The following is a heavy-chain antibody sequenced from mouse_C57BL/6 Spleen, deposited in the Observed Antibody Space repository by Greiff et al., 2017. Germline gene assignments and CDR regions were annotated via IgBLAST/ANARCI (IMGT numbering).Heavy chain of an antibody. J-gene: IGHJ2*01. CDR2: IHPNSGST. Sequence: QVQLQQPGAELVKPGASVKLSCKASGYTFTSYWMHWVKQRPGQGLEWIGMIHPNSGSTNYNEKFKSKATLTVDKSSSTAYMQLSSLTSEDSAVYYCARDYDYDGTPFDYWGQGTTLTVSS. CDR1: GYTFTSYW. D-gene: IGHD2-4*01. CDR3: ARDYDYDGTPFDY. V-gene: IGHV1-64*01.